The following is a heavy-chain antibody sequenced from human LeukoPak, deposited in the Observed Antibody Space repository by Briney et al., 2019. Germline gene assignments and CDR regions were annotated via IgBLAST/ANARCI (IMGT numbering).Heavy chain of an antibody. CDR2: INPNSGGT. CDR1: GYTFTGYY. D-gene: IGHD2-15*01. Sequence: ASVKVSCKASGYTFTGYYMHWVRQAPGQGLEWMGWINPNSGGTNYAQKFQGRVTMTRDTSISTAYMELSRLRSDDTAVYYCARPIFYCSGGSCYFDYWGQGTLVTVSP. J-gene: IGHJ4*02. V-gene: IGHV1-2*02. CDR3: ARPIFYCSGGSCYFDY.